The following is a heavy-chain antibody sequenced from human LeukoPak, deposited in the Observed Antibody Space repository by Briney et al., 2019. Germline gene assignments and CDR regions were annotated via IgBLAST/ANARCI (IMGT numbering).Heavy chain of an antibody. CDR2: VYYTGAS. J-gene: IGHJ3*01. Sequence: SETLSLTCTVSGGSISSSSYYWGWIRQPPGKGLEWIGSVYYTGASYYNPSLKSRVTISIDTSKKHFSLKLTSVTAADTAVYYCARGAPPQNWGQGRMVTVSS. CDR3: ARGAPPQN. V-gene: IGHV4-39*07. CDR1: GGSISSSSYY.